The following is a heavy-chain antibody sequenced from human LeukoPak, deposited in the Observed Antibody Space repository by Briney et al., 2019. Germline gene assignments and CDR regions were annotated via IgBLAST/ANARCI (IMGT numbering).Heavy chain of an antibody. CDR1: GFTFSSYA. CDR2: ISYDGSNK. Sequence: GGSLRLSCAASGFTFSSYAMHWVRQAPGKGLEWVAVISYDGSNKYYADSVKGRFTISRDNSKNTLYLQMNSLRAEDTAVYYCARDKGWLRLRDAFDIWGQGTMVTVSS. V-gene: IGHV3-30*01. D-gene: IGHD5-12*01. CDR3: ARDKGWLRLRDAFDI. J-gene: IGHJ3*02.